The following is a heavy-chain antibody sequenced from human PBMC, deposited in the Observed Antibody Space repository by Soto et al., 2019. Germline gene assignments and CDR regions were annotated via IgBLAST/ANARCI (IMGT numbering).Heavy chain of an antibody. CDR3: GRVHIVAGSGFYCGRNV. CDR2: ISGSGKDT. Sequence: PGGSLRLSCGASGFDLTSSRMNWVRQAPGKGLAWVAYISGSGKDTFYRHSVKGRFSISRDSAGTSLFLRMDSVKVEDTAVWRWGRVHIVAGSGFYCGRNVWRQGTSVTVSS. CDR1: GFDLTSSR. D-gene: IGHD3-16*01. J-gene: IGHJ6*01. V-gene: IGHV3-21*01.